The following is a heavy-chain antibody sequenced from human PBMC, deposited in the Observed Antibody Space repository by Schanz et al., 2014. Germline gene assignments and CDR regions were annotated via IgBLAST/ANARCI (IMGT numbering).Heavy chain of an antibody. J-gene: IGHJ3*01. CDR2: ITNKPNNYNT. CDR1: GFTFSRYA. Sequence: EVQLVESGGALVQPGGSLRLSCAASGFTFSRYAMHWVRQAPGKGLEWVGRITNKPNNYNTEYAASVKGRFTISRDDSRNSLYLQMSSLKTEDTAVYYCSTDLTAVDYDAIGLWGQGTMVTVSS. D-gene: IGHD4-17*01. CDR3: STDLTAVDYDAIGL. V-gene: IGHV3-72*01.